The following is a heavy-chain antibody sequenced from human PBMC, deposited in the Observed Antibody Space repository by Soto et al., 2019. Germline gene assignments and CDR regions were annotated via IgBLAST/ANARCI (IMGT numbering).Heavy chain of an antibody. CDR1: GFTFDDYA. Sequence: DVQLVESGGGLVQPGRSLRLSCAASGFTFDDYAMHWVRQAPGKGLEWVSGISWNSGSIGYAESVKGRFTISRDNAKNSLYLQMNSLRAEDTALYYCAKALDYDSSGSPFDPWGQGTLVTVSS. CDR3: AKALDYDSSGSPFDP. J-gene: IGHJ5*02. D-gene: IGHD3-22*01. CDR2: ISWNSGSI. V-gene: IGHV3-9*01.